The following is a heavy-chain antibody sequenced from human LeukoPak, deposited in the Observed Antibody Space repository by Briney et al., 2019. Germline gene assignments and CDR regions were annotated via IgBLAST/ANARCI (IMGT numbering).Heavy chain of an antibody. CDR1: GYTFTSYA. D-gene: IGHD2-21*02. CDR3: ARGWGGDCYHVH. V-gene: IGHV1-3*01. Sequence: ASVKVSCKASGYTFTSYAMHWVRQAPGQRLEWMGWIYGGNGNTKYSQKFQGRVSITRDTSASTVYMELSSLGSEDTAVYYCARGWGGDCYHVHWGQGTLVTVSS. CDR2: IYGGNGNT. J-gene: IGHJ4*02.